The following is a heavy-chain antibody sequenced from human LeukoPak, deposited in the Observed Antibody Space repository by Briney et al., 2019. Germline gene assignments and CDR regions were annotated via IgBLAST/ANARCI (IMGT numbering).Heavy chain of an antibody. CDR2: IYYSGYT. CDR1: GGSISSGGYS. Sequence: SETLSLTCAVSGGSISSGGYSWSWIRQPPGKGLEWIGYIYYSGYTNYNPSLKSRVTISVDTSKNQFSLKLSSVTAADTAVYYCASSKTNGDSSGWYAWFDPWGQGTLVTVSS. CDR3: ASSKTNGDSSGWYAWFDP. V-gene: IGHV4-61*08. D-gene: IGHD6-19*01. J-gene: IGHJ5*02.